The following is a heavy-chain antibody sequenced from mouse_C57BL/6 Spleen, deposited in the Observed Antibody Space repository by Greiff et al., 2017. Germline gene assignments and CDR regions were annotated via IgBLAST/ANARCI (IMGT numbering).Heavy chain of an antibody. J-gene: IGHJ2*01. CDR1: GYTFTDYY. D-gene: IGHD2-2*01. CDR3: ARGESTMVTTGYFDY. V-gene: IGHV1-76*01. Sequence: QVQLQQSGAELVRPGASVKLSCKASGYTFTDYYINWVKQRPGQGLEWIARIYPGSGNTYYNEKFKGKATLTAEKSSSTAYMQLSSLTSEDSAVYFCARGESTMVTTGYFDYWGQGTTLTVSS. CDR2: IYPGSGNT.